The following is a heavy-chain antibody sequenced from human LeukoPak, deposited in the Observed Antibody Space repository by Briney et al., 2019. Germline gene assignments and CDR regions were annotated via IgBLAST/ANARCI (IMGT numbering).Heavy chain of an antibody. CDR3: ATPFGGGSGSPFDY. CDR2: FDPEDGEA. V-gene: IGHV1-24*01. J-gene: IGHJ4*02. CDR1: GYTLTELS. Sequence: ASVKVSCKVSGYTLTELSMHWVRQAPGKGLEWMGGFDPEDGEAIYAQKFQGRVTMTEDTPTDTAYMELSSLRSEDTAVYYCATPFGGGSGSPFDYWGQGTLVTVSS. D-gene: IGHD3-10*01.